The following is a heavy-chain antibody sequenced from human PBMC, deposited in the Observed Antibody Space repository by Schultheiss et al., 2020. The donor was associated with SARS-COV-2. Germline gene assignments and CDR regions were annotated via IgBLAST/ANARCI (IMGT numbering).Heavy chain of an antibody. V-gene: IGHV4-39*07. Sequence: ESLKISCTVSGGSISSSSYYWGWIRQPPGKGLEWIGYIYYSGSTYYNPSLKSRVTISVDTSKNQFSLKLSSVTAADTAVYYCARGRKYYYDSSGYYPFDYWGQGTLVTVSS. CDR1: GGSISSSSYY. CDR3: ARGRKYYYDSSGYYPFDY. J-gene: IGHJ4*02. D-gene: IGHD3-22*01. CDR2: IYYSGST.